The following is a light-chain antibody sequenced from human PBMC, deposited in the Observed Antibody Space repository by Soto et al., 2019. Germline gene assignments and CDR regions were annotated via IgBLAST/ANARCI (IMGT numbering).Light chain of an antibody. CDR3: QQYDNWPWT. CDR1: QSVGSN. J-gene: IGKJ1*01. CDR2: GVS. V-gene: IGKV3-15*01. Sequence: ERVMTQSPVTLSVSPGESVTLCCRASQSVGSNLAWYQQKVGQAPRLVIYGVSTRATGIPARFSGSGSGTDFTLTISSLQSEDFAVYYCQQYDNWPWTFGQGTKVDI.